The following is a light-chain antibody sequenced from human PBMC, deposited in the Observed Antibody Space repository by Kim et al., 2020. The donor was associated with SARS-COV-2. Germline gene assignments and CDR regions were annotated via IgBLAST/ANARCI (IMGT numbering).Light chain of an antibody. V-gene: IGLV3-21*04. J-gene: IGLJ3*02. CDR1: NIGSKS. Sequence: APGHTARITCGGNNIGSKSVHWYQQKPGQAPVLVIHYDSDRPSGIPDRFSGSNSGNTAALIISRVEAGDEADYHCQVWDSGINSPVFGGGTKVTVL. CDR2: YDS. CDR3: QVWDSGINSPV.